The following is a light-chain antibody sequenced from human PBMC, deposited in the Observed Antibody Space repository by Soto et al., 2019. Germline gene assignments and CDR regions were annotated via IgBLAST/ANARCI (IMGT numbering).Light chain of an antibody. V-gene: IGLV2-14*01. Sequence: QSALTQPASVSGSPGQSITISCTGTSSDVGGYNYVSWYQQHPGKAPKLMIYEVSNRPSGVSNRFSGSKSGNTASLTISGLQAEDEADYYFSSYTSSSTPYVFGTGTQLTVL. CDR2: EVS. J-gene: IGLJ1*01. CDR3: SSYTSSSTPYV. CDR1: SSDVGGYNY.